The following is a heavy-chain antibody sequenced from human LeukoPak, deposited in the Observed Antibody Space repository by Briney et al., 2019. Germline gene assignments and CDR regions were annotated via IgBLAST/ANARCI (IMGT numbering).Heavy chain of an antibody. J-gene: IGHJ5*02. CDR2: ISSSSSYI. CDR1: GFTFSSYS. D-gene: IGHD4-23*01. Sequence: PGGSLRLSCAASGFTFSSYSMNRVRQAPGKGLEWVSSISSSSSYIYYADSVKGRFTISRDNAKNSLYLQMNSLRAEDTAVYYCARDLYDYGGNEPWGQGTLVTVSS. V-gene: IGHV3-21*01. CDR3: ARDLYDYGGNEP.